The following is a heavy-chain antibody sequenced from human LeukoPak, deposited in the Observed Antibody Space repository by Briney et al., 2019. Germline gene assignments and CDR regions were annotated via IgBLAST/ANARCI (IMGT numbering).Heavy chain of an antibody. J-gene: IGHJ5*02. Sequence: SETLSLTCTVSGGSISSYYWSWIRQPPGKGLEWIGYIYYSGNTNYNPSLKSRVAISVDTSKNQFSLKLSSVTAADTAVYYCARQESDSSGYSWFDPWGQGTLVTVSS. CDR1: GGSISSYY. D-gene: IGHD3-22*01. CDR2: IYYSGNT. V-gene: IGHV4-59*08. CDR3: ARQESDSSGYSWFDP.